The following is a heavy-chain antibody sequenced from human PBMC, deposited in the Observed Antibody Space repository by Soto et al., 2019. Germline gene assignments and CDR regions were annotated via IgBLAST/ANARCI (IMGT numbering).Heavy chain of an antibody. V-gene: IGHV3-30-3*01. D-gene: IGHD1-1*01. Sequence: QVQLVESGGGVVQPGRSLRLSCAASGFTFSYHALNWVRQAPGKGLEWVAVISFDGGNKYNAESVKGRFTISRDNSNSTLYPQMNSLRAEDTAMYFCARGTTTSAFSAMDVWGQGTTVTVSS. CDR1: GFTFSYHA. J-gene: IGHJ6*02. CDR3: ARGTTTSAFSAMDV. CDR2: ISFDGGNK.